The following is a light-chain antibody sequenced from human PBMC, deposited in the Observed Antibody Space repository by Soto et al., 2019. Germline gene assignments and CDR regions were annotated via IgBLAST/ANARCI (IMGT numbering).Light chain of an antibody. V-gene: IGKV1-27*01. CDR1: QGISNS. Sequence: IQMTQSPSSLSASVGDRVTITCRASQGISNSLAWYQQRPGKAPNLLIYSASTLQSGVPSRFSGSASGTDFTLTISSLQPEDVATYYCHKYNGAPETFGQGTKVELK. CDR3: HKYNGAPET. CDR2: SAS. J-gene: IGKJ1*01.